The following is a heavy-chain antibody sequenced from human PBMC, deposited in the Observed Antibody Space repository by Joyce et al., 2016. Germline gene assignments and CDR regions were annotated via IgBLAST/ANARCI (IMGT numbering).Heavy chain of an antibody. D-gene: IGHD5-18*01. Sequence: QVQLVQSGAEVKKPGASVKVSCKASGYTFTNYYMHWVRQDPGQGLEWMGIINPSGGSTNSAQKFQGIVTMTRDTSTSTVYMELSSLRSEDTAVYYCARDTAMATGYYYYGMDVWGQGTTVTVSS. V-gene: IGHV1-46*01. CDR1: GYTFTNYY. J-gene: IGHJ6*02. CDR3: ARDTAMATGYYYYGMDV. CDR2: INPSGGST.